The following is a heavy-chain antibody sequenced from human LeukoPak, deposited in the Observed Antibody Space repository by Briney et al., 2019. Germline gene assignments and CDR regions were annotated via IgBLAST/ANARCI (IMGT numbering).Heavy chain of an antibody. V-gene: IGHV3-7*01. CDR3: ARIRAPTTVTCLYYYYSYRDV. J-gene: IGHJ6*03. Sequence: SGGSLRLSCAASGFTFSSYWMSWVRQAPGKGLEWVANIKQDGSEKYSADSVKGRFTISRDNAKNSLYLHMNSLRAEQTALYYCARIRAPTTVTCLYYYYSYRDVWGKGTTVAVSS. D-gene: IGHD4-11*01. CDR2: IKQDGSEK. CDR1: GFTFSSYW.